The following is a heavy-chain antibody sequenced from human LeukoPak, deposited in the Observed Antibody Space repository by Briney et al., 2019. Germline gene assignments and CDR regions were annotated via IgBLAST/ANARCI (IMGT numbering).Heavy chain of an antibody. CDR3: ARAPNDEWLVEYYFDY. CDR2: INPNSGGT. Sequence: ASVKVSCKASVYTFTGYYMHWVRQAPGQGLEWMGWINPNSGGTNYAQKFQGRVTMTRDTSISTAYMELSRLRSDDTAVYYCARAPNDEWLVEYYFDYWGQGTLVTVSS. CDR1: VYTFTGYY. V-gene: IGHV1-2*02. D-gene: IGHD6-19*01. J-gene: IGHJ4*02.